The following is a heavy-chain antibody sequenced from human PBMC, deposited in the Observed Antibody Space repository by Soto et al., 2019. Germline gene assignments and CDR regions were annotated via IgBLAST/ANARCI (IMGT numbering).Heavy chain of an antibody. Sequence: PSETLSLTCTVSGASISDNSWSWIRQSPGTGLEWIAYMSNSGSTRYDPSLKSRVTISMDTSKNQLSLQLSSVTAADTAVYFCARGEGLLRFLEWLVFFEHWGPGTLVTVSS. CDR3: ARGEGLLRFLEWLVFFEH. J-gene: IGHJ4*02. V-gene: IGHV4-59*01. D-gene: IGHD3-3*01. CDR1: GASISDNS. CDR2: MSNSGST.